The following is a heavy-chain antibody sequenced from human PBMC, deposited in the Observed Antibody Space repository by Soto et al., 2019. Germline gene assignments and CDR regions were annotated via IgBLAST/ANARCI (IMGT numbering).Heavy chain of an antibody. D-gene: IGHD3-16*01. V-gene: IGHV2-5*01. Sequence: LVDPTATLTITCTFSRLSLSTIVARGGWIRQPPGNALEWLALIYWNDDKRYSPSLKSRLTITKDTSKNQVVLTITHRDPVQTATYYSADQSASNGGFDIWGQGTRVTVSS. J-gene: IGHJ3*02. CDR1: RLSLSTIVAR. CDR2: IYWNDDK. CDR3: ADQSASNGGFDI.